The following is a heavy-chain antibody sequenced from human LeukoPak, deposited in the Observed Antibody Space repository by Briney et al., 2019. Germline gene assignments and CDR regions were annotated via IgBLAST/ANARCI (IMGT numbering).Heavy chain of an antibody. CDR3: ARDHYDILTGYPLDY. D-gene: IGHD3-9*01. V-gene: IGHV4-59*01. Sequence: SETLSLTCTVSGGSISSYYWSWIRQPPGKGLEWIGYICYSGSTNYNPSLKSRVTISVDTSKNQFSLKLSSVTAADTAVYYCARDHYDILTGYPLDYWGQGTLVTVSS. CDR2: ICYSGST. J-gene: IGHJ4*02. CDR1: GGSISSYY.